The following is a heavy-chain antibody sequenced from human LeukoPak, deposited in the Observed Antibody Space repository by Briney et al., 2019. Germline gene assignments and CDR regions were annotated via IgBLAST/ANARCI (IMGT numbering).Heavy chain of an antibody. Sequence: GGSLRLSCAGSGLTFSSYWMTWVRQAPGKGLEWVANIKPDGSEMAYVDSVKGRFTISRDNAKNSVYLQMNSLRAEDTAVYYCARDSGSYLQPTDYWGQGTLVTVSS. CDR1: GLTFSSYW. J-gene: IGHJ4*02. D-gene: IGHD1-26*01. CDR3: ARDSGSYLQPTDY. V-gene: IGHV3-7*01. CDR2: IKPDGSEM.